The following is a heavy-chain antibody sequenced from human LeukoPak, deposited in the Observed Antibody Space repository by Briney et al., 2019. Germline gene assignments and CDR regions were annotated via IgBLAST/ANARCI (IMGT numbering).Heavy chain of an antibody. Sequence: GGSLRLSCAASGFTFSSYGMSWVRQAPGKGLEWVASIREDGSQKTAVDSVKGRFTISRDNAKNTLYLQMNSLRAEDTAVYYCARDWFHAIDYWGQGTLVTVSS. CDR3: ARDWFHAIDY. CDR2: IREDGSQK. J-gene: IGHJ4*02. CDR1: GFTFSSYG. V-gene: IGHV3-7*01. D-gene: IGHD2/OR15-2a*01.